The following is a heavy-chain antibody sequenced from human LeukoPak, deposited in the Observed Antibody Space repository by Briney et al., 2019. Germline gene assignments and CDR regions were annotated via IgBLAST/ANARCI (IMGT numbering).Heavy chain of an antibody. V-gene: IGHV4-4*02. CDR2: IYHSGST. CDR1: GGSISSSNW. Sequence: SETLSLTCTVSGGSISSSNWWSWVRQPPGKGLEWIGEIYHSGSTNYNPSLKSRVTISVDKSKNQFSLKLSSVTAADTAVYYCARDYPTYYYDSSAVSERLGAFDIWGQGTMVTVSS. CDR3: ARDYPTYYYDSSAVSERLGAFDI. J-gene: IGHJ3*02. D-gene: IGHD3-22*01.